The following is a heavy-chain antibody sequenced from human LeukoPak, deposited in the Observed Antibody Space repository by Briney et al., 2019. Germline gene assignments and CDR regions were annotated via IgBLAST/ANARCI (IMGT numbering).Heavy chain of an antibody. CDR2: IYHSGSP. D-gene: IGHD3-3*01. J-gene: IGHJ4*02. CDR3: AREASGDFWSGYFDY. CDR1: GGSISSNNW. V-gene: IGHV4-4*02. Sequence: SETLSLTCAVSGGSISSNNWWGWVRQPPGKGLEWIGEIYHSGSPNYNPSLKSRVTISVDKSRNHFSLNLSSVTAADTAVYYCAREASGDFWSGYFDYWGQGTLVTVSS.